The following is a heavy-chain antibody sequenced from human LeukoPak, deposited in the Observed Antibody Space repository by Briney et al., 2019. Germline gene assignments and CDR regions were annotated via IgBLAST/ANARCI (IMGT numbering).Heavy chain of an antibody. CDR2: IKQDGSEK. Sequence: GGSLRLSCAASGFTFSSYWMSWVRQAPGKGLEWVANIKQDGSEKYYVDSVKGRFIISRDNAKNSLYLQMNSLRAEDTAVYYCARGGPFRDGYKVYWGQGTLVTVSS. CDR1: GFTFSSYW. CDR3: ARGGPFRDGYKVY. J-gene: IGHJ4*02. V-gene: IGHV3-7*01. D-gene: IGHD5-24*01.